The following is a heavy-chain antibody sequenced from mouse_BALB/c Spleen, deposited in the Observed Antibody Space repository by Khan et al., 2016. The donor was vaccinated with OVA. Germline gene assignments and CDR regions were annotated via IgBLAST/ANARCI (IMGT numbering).Heavy chain of an antibody. CDR2: ISSDGDYT. Sequence: EVELVESGGGLVKPGGSLKLSCAVSGFTFSTYAMSWVRQTPEKRLEWVATISSDGDYTYYPDNVTGRFTISRDNAKNTLYLQMRSLGSEDTAIYYCARSPYGNFAYWGQGTLVTVSA. D-gene: IGHD2-1*01. CDR1: GFTFSTYA. V-gene: IGHV5-9-3*01. CDR3: ARSPYGNFAY. J-gene: IGHJ3*01.